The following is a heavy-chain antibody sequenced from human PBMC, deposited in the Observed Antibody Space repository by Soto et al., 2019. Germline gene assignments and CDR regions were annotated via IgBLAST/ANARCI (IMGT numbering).Heavy chain of an antibody. CDR2: IYYSGST. CDR3: ARLEGILWFGEPWPGAYFDY. CDR1: GGSISSYY. V-gene: IGHV4-59*01. D-gene: IGHD3-10*01. J-gene: IGHJ4*02. Sequence: SETLSLTCTVSGGSISSYYWSWIRQPPGKGLEWIGYIYYSGSTNYNPSLKSRVTISVDTSKNQFSLKLSSVTAAETAVYYCARLEGILWFGEPWPGAYFDYWGQGTLVTVSS.